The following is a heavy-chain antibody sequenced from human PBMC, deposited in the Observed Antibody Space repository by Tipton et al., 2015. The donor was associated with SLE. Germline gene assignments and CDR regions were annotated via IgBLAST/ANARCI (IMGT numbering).Heavy chain of an antibody. Sequence: TLSLTCTVSGGSISSSSYYWSWIRQPPGKGLEWIGYISDSGNTDYNPSLKSRVTMSVDTSKNQLSLNLKSVTAADTAVYYCARVRVEYCGGDCPSFDYWGQGTLVTVSS. D-gene: IGHD2-21*01. CDR1: GGSISSSSYY. V-gene: IGHV4-61*01. CDR3: ARVRVEYCGGDCPSFDY. J-gene: IGHJ4*02. CDR2: ISDSGNT.